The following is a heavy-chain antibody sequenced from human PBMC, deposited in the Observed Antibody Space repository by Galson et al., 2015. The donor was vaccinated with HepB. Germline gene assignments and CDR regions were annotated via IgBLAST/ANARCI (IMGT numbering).Heavy chain of an antibody. D-gene: IGHD4-17*01. CDR2: ISYDGSNK. CDR1: GFTFSSYA. CDR3: ARDRHDYGDIV. Sequence: SLRLSCAASGFTFSSYAMHWVRQAPGKGLEWVAVISYDGSNKYYADSVKGRFTISRDNSKNTLYLQMNSLRAEDTAVYYCARDRHDYGDIVWGQGTLVTVSS. J-gene: IGHJ4*02. V-gene: IGHV3-30-3*01.